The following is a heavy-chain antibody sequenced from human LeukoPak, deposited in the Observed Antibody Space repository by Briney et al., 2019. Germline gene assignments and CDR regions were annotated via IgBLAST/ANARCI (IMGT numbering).Heavy chain of an antibody. D-gene: IGHD3-10*01. CDR3: ARDASPSMVRGVMGDY. CDR1: GYTFTSYY. J-gene: IGHJ4*02. V-gene: IGHV1-46*01. CDR2: INPSGGST. Sequence: GASVTVSCKASGYTFTSYYMHWVRQAPGQGLEWMGIINPSGGSTSYAQKFQGRVTMTRDTSTSTVYMELSSLRSEDTAVYYCARDASPSMVRGVMGDYWGQGTLVTVSS.